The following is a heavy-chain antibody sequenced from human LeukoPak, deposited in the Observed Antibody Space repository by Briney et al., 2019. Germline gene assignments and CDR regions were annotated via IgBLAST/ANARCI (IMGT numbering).Heavy chain of an antibody. J-gene: IGHJ4*02. CDR2: ITWNSGSM. Sequence: PGGSLRLSCAASGFTFDDYAMHWVRQPPGKALEWVSGITWNSGSMGYADSVKGRFTISRDNAKNSLYLQMNSLKVEDTAMYYCAKGSQYSSTWYSYFDSWGQGALVTVSS. CDR3: AKGSQYSSTWYSYFDS. D-gene: IGHD6-13*01. CDR1: GFTFDDYA. V-gene: IGHV3-9*01.